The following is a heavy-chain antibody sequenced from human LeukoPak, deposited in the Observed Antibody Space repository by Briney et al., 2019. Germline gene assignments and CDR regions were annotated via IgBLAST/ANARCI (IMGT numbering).Heavy chain of an antibody. D-gene: IGHD6-13*01. J-gene: IGHJ4*02. CDR2: ISGSGGST. Sequence: GGSLRLSCAASGFTFSSYAMNWVRQAPGKGLEWVSTISGSGGSTYYADSVKGRFTISRDNSKNTLYLQMYSLRAEDTAVYYCAKDFRSSWYYFDYWGQGTLVTVSS. V-gene: IGHV3-23*01. CDR1: GFTFSSYA. CDR3: AKDFRSSWYYFDY.